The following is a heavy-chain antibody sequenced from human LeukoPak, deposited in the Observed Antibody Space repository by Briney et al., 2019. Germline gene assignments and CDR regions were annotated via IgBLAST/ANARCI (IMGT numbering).Heavy chain of an antibody. CDR2: IKHDGSEK. Sequence: GGSLRLSCAASGFTFSSYWMTWVRQAPGKGLEWVANIKHDGSEKSYVDSVKGRFTISRDNSKNTLYLQMNSLRAEDTAVYYCAKVMGIRYYDSSGYSDYWGQGTLVTVSS. J-gene: IGHJ4*02. D-gene: IGHD3-22*01. CDR1: GFTFSSYW. CDR3: AKVMGIRYYDSSGYSDY. V-gene: IGHV3-7*01.